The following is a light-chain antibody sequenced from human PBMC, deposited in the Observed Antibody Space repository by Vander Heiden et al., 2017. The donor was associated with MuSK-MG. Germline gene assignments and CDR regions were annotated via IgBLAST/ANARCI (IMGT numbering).Light chain of an antibody. CDR1: QSVSRY. V-gene: IGKV3-11*01. J-gene: IGKJ3*01. CDR3: QLRSNWPLFT. Sequence: EIVLTQSPATLSQSPGERATLSCRASQSVSRYLAWYQQKPGQAPRLLIYDASNRATGIPARFSGSGSWTDFTLTISSLVPEDFAVYYCQLRSNWPLFTFGHGTKVDIK. CDR2: DAS.